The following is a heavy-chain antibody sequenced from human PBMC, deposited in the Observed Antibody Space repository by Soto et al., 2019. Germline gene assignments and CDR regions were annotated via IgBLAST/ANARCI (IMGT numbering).Heavy chain of an antibody. CDR1: GFSFSNAW. CDR3: TTGSVEGV. V-gene: IGHV3-15*07. D-gene: IGHD2-15*01. CDR2: IKRKIDGEAT. Sequence: ESGGDLVKPGGSLRLSCAASGFSFSNAWMNWVRQAPGKGLEWVGRIKRKIDGEATDYAGPVKGRFTVFRDDSKSALYLQMNSLKGDDTAVYYCTTGSVEGVWGQGTTVTVS. J-gene: IGHJ6*02.